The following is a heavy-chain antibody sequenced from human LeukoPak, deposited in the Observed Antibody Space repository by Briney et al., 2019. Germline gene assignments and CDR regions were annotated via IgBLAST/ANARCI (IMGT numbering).Heavy chain of an antibody. CDR3: ARGRRVNCGGDCYYYYYYMDV. CDR1: GFTFSSYE. V-gene: IGHV3-48*03. CDR2: ISSSGSTI. D-gene: IGHD2-21*02. J-gene: IGHJ6*03. Sequence: GGSLRLSCAASGFTFSSYEMNWVRRAPGKGLEWVSYISSSGSTIYYADSVKGRFTISRDNAKNSLYLQMNSLRAEDTAVYYCARGRRVNCGGDCYYYYYYMDVWGKGTTVTVSS.